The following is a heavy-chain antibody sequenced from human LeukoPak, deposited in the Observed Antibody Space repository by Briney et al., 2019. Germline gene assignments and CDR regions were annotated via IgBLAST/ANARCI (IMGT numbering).Heavy chain of an antibody. CDR3: ARASFAMIVVVDKTENFDY. CDR1: GYTFTSYA. V-gene: IGHV1-2*02. D-gene: IGHD3-22*01. J-gene: IGHJ4*02. Sequence: ASVKASRKASGYTFTSYAMNWVRQAPGQGLEWMGWINPNSGGTNYAQKFQGRVTMTRDTSISTAYMELSRLRSDDTAVYYCARASFAMIVVVDKTENFDYWGQGTLVTVSS. CDR2: INPNSGGT.